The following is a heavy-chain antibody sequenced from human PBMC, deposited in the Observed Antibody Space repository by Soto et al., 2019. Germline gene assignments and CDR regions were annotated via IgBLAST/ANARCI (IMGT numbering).Heavy chain of an antibody. CDR2: ISGSGGST. J-gene: IGHJ4*02. CDR3: ARGGYSSGWFDY. V-gene: IGHV3-23*01. CDR1: GFTFSSYA. D-gene: IGHD6-19*01. Sequence: EVQLLESGGGLVQPGGSLRLSCAASGFTFSSYAMSWVRQAPGKGLEWVSAISGSGGSTYYADSVKGRFTISRDNSKNTLYLQMNSLRAEDTAVYYCARGGYSSGWFDYWGQGTLVTVSS.